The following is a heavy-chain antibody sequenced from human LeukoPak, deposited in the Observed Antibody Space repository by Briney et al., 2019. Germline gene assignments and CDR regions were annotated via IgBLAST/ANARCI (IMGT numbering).Heavy chain of an antibody. CDR2: ISSSSSYI. J-gene: IGHJ5*02. V-gene: IGHV3-21*04. CDR1: GFTFSSYS. CDR3: ARDLPENTAFNWFDP. D-gene: IGHD5-18*01. Sequence: GGSLRLSCAASGFTFSSYSMNWVRQAPGKGLEWVSSISSSSSYIYYADSVKGRFTISRDNAKNSLYLQTNSLRAEDTAVYYCARDLPENTAFNWFDPWGQGTLVTVSS.